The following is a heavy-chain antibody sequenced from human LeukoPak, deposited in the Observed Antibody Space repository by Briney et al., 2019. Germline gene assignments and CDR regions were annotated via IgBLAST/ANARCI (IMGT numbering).Heavy chain of an antibody. J-gene: IGHJ5*02. CDR1: GGSFSGYY. V-gene: IGHV4-34*01. D-gene: IGHD4-17*01. CDR3: ARYGDYGDYDIHWFDP. Sequence: PSETLSLTCAVYGGSFSGYYWSWIRQPPGKGLEWIGEINHSGSTNYNPSLKSRVTISVDTSKNQFSLKLSSVTAAGTAVYYCARYGDYGDYDIHWFDPWGQGTLVTVSS. CDR2: INHSGST.